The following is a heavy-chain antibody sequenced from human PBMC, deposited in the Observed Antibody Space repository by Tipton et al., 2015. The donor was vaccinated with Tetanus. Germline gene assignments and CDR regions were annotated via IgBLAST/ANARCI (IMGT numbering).Heavy chain of an antibody. J-gene: IGHJ5*02. CDR1: GGSISSYY. V-gene: IGHV4-59*01. CDR2: IYYSGST. D-gene: IGHD1-26*01. Sequence: TLSLTCTVSGGSISSYYWSWIRQPPGKGLEWIGYIYYSGSTNYNPSLKSRVTISVDTSKNQFSLRLNSVTAADTAIYYCARDHRLSASYAGWFDPWGQGTLVTVSS. CDR3: ARDHRLSASYAGWFDP.